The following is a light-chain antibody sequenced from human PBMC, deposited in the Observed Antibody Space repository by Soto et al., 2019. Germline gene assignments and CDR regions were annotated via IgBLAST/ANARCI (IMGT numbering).Light chain of an antibody. J-gene: IGKJ1*01. CDR1: QSISTW. Sequence: DIQMTQSPSSVSASVGDRVIITCRASQSISTWLAWHQQKPGKAPKLLISKASSLESGVPSRFSGSGSGTDFTLTISRMEPEDFAVYYCQQYGSSGTFGQGTKVDIK. V-gene: IGKV1-5*03. CDR2: KAS. CDR3: QQYGSSGT.